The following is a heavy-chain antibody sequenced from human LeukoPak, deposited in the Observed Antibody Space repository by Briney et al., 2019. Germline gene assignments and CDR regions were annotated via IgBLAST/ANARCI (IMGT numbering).Heavy chain of an antibody. J-gene: IGHJ6*02. CDR1: GYTFTSYD. V-gene: IGHV1-8*01. D-gene: IGHD3-10*01. Sequence: ASVKVSCKASGYTFTSYDINWVRQATGQGLEWMGWMNPNSGNTGYAQKFQGRVTMARNTSISTAYMELSSLRSEDTAVYYCARNPPFGEDTYGMDVWGQGTTVTVSS. CDR2: MNPNSGNT. CDR3: ARNPPFGEDTYGMDV.